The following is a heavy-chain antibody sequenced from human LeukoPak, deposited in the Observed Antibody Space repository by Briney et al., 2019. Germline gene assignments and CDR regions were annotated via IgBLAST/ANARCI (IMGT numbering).Heavy chain of an antibody. J-gene: IGHJ4*02. CDR1: EFTISRYW. Sequence: PGGSLRLSCAASEFTISRYWMSWVRQAPGKGLEWVANIKQDGSEMYYVDSVKGRFTISRDTAKSSVYLQMNSLSDEDTAVYYCARDDNWSFDYWGQGSLVTVSS. CDR3: ARDDNWSFDY. V-gene: IGHV3-7*01. CDR2: IKQDGSEM. D-gene: IGHD1-20*01.